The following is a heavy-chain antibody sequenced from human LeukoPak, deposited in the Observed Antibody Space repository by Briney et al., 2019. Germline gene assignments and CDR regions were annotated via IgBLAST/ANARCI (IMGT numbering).Heavy chain of an antibody. CDR2: VFSGGGT. V-gene: IGHV3-66*04. CDR3: VRHKDGYYFDY. J-gene: IGHJ4*02. CDR1: GFTVSSNY. D-gene: IGHD3-10*01. Sequence: GGSLRLSCAASGFTVSSNYMSWVRQAPGRGLEWVSVVFSGGGTYHAESVKGRFTISRDNSKNTLYLQMNGLRGEDTAVYYCVRHKDGYYFDYWGQGTLVTVSS.